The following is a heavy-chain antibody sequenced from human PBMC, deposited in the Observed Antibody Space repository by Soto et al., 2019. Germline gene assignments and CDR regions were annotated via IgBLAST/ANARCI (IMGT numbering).Heavy chain of an antibody. J-gene: IGHJ4*02. D-gene: IGHD3-16*02. Sequence: GGSLRLSCAASGFTFSSYAMSWVRQAPGKGLEWVSGINSGGTVAHYADSVKGRFAISRDNSKNTLSLEMNSLRADDTGLYYCAISTGGFGGLFVVPSDYWGQGTLVTVSS. V-gene: IGHV3-23*01. CDR2: INSGGTVA. CDR3: AISTGGFGGLFVVPSDY. CDR1: GFTFSSYA.